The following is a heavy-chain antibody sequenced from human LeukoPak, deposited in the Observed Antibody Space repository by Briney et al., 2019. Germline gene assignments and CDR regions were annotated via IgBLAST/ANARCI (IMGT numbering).Heavy chain of an antibody. CDR1: GFYFRDHW. CDR3: VKNDGWFHLAQ. Sequence: EGSLRLSCAASGFYFRDHWMDWVRQAPGKGLEWVGHIKTDGSETYYLDSLKGRISISRDNTNNALYLQMNSLRVEDTAIYYCVKNDGWFHLAQWGQGTLVTVSS. V-gene: IGHV3-7*03. D-gene: IGHD6-19*01. CDR2: IKTDGSET. J-gene: IGHJ4*02.